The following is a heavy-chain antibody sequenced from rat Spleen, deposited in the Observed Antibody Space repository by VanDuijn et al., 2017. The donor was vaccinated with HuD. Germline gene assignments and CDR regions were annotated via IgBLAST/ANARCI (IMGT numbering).Heavy chain of an antibody. Sequence: EVQLQESGPGLVKPSQSLSLTCSVTGYSITSSYRWNWIRKFPGNKLEWMGYINSAGSTNYNPSLKSRISITRDTSKNQFFLQVNSVTTEDTATYYCARSLYNNLLIGWGQGVMVTVSS. CDR2: INSAGST. J-gene: IGHJ2*01. D-gene: IGHD1-10*01. CDR3: ARSLYNNLLIG. CDR1: GYSITSSYR. V-gene: IGHV3-3*01.